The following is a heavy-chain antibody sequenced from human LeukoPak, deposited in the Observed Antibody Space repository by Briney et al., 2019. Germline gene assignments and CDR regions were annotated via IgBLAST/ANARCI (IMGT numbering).Heavy chain of an antibody. V-gene: IGHV4-31*03. Sequence: SQTLSLTCTVSGGSISSGGYYWSWIRQHPGKGLEWIGYIYYSGSNYYNPSLKSRVTISVDTSKNQFSLKLSSATAADTAVYYCARVSCSSTSCKRYYYYGMDVWAKGPRSPSPQ. CDR2: IYYSGSN. CDR3: ARVSCSSTSCKRYYYYGMDV. J-gene: IGHJ6*04. CDR1: GGSISSGGYY. D-gene: IGHD2-2*01.